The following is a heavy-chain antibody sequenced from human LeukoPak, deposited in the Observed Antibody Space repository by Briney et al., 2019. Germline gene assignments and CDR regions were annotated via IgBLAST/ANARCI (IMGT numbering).Heavy chain of an antibody. V-gene: IGHV4-61*02. CDR2: IYTSRST. CDR3: ARVVNYDILTGYYMSYYYYMDV. Sequence: SETLSLTCTVSGGSISSGSYYWSWIRQPAGKGLEWIGRIYTSRSTNYNPSLKSRVTISVDTSKNQFSLKLSSVTAADTAVYYCARVVNYDILTGYYMSYYYYMDVWGKGTTVTVSS. J-gene: IGHJ6*03. CDR1: GGSISSGSYY. D-gene: IGHD3-9*01.